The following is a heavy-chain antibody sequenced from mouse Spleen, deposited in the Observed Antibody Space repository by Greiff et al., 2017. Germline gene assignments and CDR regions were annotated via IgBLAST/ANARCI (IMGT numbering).Heavy chain of an antibody. D-gene: IGHD2-5*01. Sequence: EVQLQESGPGLAKPSQTLSLTCSVTGYSITSDYWNWLRKFPGNKLEYMGYISYSGSTYYNPSLKSRISITRDTSKNQYYLQLNSVTTEDTATYYCARYSNYWYFDVGGTGTTVTVSS. CDR2: ISYSGST. CDR3: ARYSNYWYFDV. V-gene: IGHV3-8*01. CDR1: GYSITSDY. J-gene: IGHJ1*03.